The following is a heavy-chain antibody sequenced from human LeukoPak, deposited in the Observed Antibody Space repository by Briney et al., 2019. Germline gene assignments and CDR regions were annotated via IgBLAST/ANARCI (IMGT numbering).Heavy chain of an antibody. D-gene: IGHD3-10*01. J-gene: IGHJ3*02. Sequence: GGSLRLSCAASGFRFSDYYVSWLRQAPGKGLEWVSYISSSSSSIYYADSVKGRFTVSRDNAKNSLYLQMNSLRAEDTAVFYCARARGTMVDAFDIWGQGTMVTVSS. CDR1: GFRFSDYY. V-gene: IGHV3-11*04. CDR2: ISSSSSSI. CDR3: ARARGTMVDAFDI.